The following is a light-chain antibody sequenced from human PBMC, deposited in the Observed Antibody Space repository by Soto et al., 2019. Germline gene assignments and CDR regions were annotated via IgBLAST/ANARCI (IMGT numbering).Light chain of an antibody. CDR3: QRFNRWPLA. CDR2: DAS. V-gene: IGKV3-11*01. Sequence: EIVLTQSPATLSLSPGERATLSCRASQGVSRYLAWYQQKPGQAPRLLIYDASNRATGIPARFSGSGSGTDFTLTISRLEPEDFGVYYCQRFNRWPLAFGGGTKVDIK. J-gene: IGKJ4*01. CDR1: QGVSRY.